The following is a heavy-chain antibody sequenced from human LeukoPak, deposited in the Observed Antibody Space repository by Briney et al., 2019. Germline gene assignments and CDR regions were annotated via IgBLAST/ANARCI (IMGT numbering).Heavy chain of an antibody. Sequence: GGSLRLSCAASGFTFNNYGMHWVRQAPGKGLEWVSAISGSGGSTYYADSVKGRFTISRDNSKNTLYLQMNSLRAEDTAVYYCAKDSYSNYGPKYDYWGQGTLVTVSS. CDR3: AKDSYSNYGPKYDY. CDR2: ISGSGGST. V-gene: IGHV3-23*01. CDR1: GFTFNNYG. D-gene: IGHD4-11*01. J-gene: IGHJ4*02.